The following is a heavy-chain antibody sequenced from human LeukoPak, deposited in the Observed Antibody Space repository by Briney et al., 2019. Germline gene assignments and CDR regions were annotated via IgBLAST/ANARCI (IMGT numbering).Heavy chain of an antibody. Sequence: ASVKVSCKASGYTFTGYYMHWVRQAPGQGLEWMGWINPNSGGTNYAQEFQGRVTITADESTSTAYMELSSLRSEDTAVYYCARVGDIVVVPAAMDRGYYYYMDVWGKGTTVTVSS. CDR1: GYTFTGYY. CDR2: INPNSGGT. J-gene: IGHJ6*03. CDR3: ARVGDIVVVPAAMDRGYYYYMDV. V-gene: IGHV1-2*02. D-gene: IGHD2-2*01.